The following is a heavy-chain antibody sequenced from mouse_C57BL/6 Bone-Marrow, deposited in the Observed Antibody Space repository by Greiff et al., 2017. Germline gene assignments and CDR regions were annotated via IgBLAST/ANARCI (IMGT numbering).Heavy chain of an antibody. CDR2: IYPGSGST. CDR1: GYTFTSYW. D-gene: IGHD1-1*01. CDR3: AREGDYYGSTYYAMDY. Sequence: QVQLQQPGAELVKPGASVKLSCKASGYTFTSYWITWVKQRPGQGLEWIGDIYPGSGSTNYNEKFKSKATLTVDTSSSTAYMQLSGLTSEDSAVYYCAREGDYYGSTYYAMDYWDQGTSVTVSA. V-gene: IGHV1-55*01. J-gene: IGHJ4*01.